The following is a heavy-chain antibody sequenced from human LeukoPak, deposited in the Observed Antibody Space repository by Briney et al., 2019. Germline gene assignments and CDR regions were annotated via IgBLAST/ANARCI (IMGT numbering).Heavy chain of an antibody. Sequence: QPGGTLRIPFAISGFAFNKYWLLWVRQAAGKVLESVSRINTDGTVTTYADSVKGRFTVSRDNADNTMFLQMNSVRDEDTAVYYCATKQWLAPPPDSWGQGTPVTVSS. CDR2: INTDGTVT. CDR3: ATKQWLAPPPDS. V-gene: IGHV3-74*01. J-gene: IGHJ4*02. D-gene: IGHD6-19*01. CDR1: GFAFNKYW.